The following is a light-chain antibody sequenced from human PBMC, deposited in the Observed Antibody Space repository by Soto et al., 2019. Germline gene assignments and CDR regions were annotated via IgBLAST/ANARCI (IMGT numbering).Light chain of an antibody. CDR1: QSVSSSY. CDR3: QQYGSSPPIT. Sequence: EIVLTQSPGTLSLSPGERATLSCRASQSVSSSYLAWYQQKPGQAPRLLIYCASSRATSIPDRFSGSGSGPDFNLNISRLEPEDFAVYYCQQYGSSPPITFGQGTRLEIK. J-gene: IGKJ5*01. V-gene: IGKV3-20*01. CDR2: CAS.